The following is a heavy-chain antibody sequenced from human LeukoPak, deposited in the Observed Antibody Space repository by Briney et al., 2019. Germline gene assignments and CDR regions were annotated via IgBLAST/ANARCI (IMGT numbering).Heavy chain of an antibody. J-gene: IGHJ5*02. CDR2: IWYDGSNK. Sequence: PGGSLRLSCAASGFTFSSYGMHWVRQAPGKGLEWVAVIWYDGSNKYYADSVKGRFTISRDNSKNTLYLQMNSLRAEDTAVYYCAKSGGSNLNWFDPWGQGTLVTVSS. V-gene: IGHV3-30*02. D-gene: IGHD4-11*01. CDR3: AKSGGSNLNWFDP. CDR1: GFTFSSYG.